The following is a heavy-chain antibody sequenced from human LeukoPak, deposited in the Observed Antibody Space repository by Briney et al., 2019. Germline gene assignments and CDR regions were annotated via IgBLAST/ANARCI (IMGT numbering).Heavy chain of an antibody. CDR3: TIDLMTGFSSGWHFGY. J-gene: IGHJ4*02. CDR1: RLTSSILA. V-gene: IGHV3-23*01. CDR2: TSGDEDST. Sequence: GRSLRNSCASPRLTSSILALNGSGQAPGTGLEWLAVTSGDEDSTHYADSVRGHFVISTDTSKNTSFLHMNSLRAEDTAVYYCTIDLMTGFSSGWHFGYWGQGTLVTVSS. D-gene: IGHD6-19*01.